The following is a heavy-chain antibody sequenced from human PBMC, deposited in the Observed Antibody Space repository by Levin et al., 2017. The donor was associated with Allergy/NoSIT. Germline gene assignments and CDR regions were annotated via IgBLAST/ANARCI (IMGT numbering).Heavy chain of an antibody. J-gene: IGHJ4*02. CDR3: ARDHDDFWSGYSLPAY. CDR2: INPNSGGT. V-gene: IGHV1-2*02. Sequence: ASVKVSCKASGYTFTGYYMHWVRQAPGQGLEWMGWINPNSGGTNYAQKFQGRVTMTRDTSISTAYMELSRLRSDDTAVYYCARDHDDFWSGYSLPAYWGQGTLVTVSS. CDR1: GYTFTGYY. D-gene: IGHD3-3*01.